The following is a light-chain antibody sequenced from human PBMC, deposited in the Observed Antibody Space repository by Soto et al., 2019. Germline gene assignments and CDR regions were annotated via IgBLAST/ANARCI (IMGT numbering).Light chain of an antibody. CDR2: KAS. CDR3: QQYNSYSRT. V-gene: IGKV1-5*03. J-gene: IGKJ1*01. CDR1: QSISSW. Sequence: DIHMTHSPSTLSASLRYSFTITYRASQSISSWLAWYQQKPGKAPKLLIYKASSLESGVPSRFSGSGSGTEFTLTISSLQPDDFATYYCQQYNSYSRTFGQGTKVDI.